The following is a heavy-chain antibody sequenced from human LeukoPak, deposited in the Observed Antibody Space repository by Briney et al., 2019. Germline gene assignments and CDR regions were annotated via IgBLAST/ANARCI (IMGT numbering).Heavy chain of an antibody. CDR3: VKDRVNYYLLGLGFDC. CDR1: GFTFHNYA. Sequence: GGSLRLSCAASGFTFHNYAMGWVRQAPGKGLEWVSGTSGSGGSTYYADFVKGRFTISRDHSTNTLDLQMHRLRAEDTAVYYCVKDRVNYYLLGLGFDCWGQGTLVTVSS. J-gene: IGHJ4*02. D-gene: IGHD3-9*01. V-gene: IGHV3-23*01. CDR2: TSGSGGST.